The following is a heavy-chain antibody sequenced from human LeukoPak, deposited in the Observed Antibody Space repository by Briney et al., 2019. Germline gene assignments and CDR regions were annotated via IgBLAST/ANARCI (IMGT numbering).Heavy chain of an antibody. CDR3: ARDCSGGSCYLLDY. J-gene: IGHJ4*02. CDR2: IKQDGSEK. Sequence: GGSLRLSCAASGFTFSSYWMSWVRQAPGKGLEWVANIKQDGSEKYYVDSVKGRFTISRDNAKSSLYLQMNSLRAEDTAVYYCARDCSGGSCYLLDYWGQGTLVTVSS. CDR1: GFTFSSYW. D-gene: IGHD2-15*01. V-gene: IGHV3-7*01.